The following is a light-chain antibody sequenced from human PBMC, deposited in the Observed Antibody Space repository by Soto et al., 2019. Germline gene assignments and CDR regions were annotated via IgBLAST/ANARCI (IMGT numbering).Light chain of an antibody. CDR1: QSVGNN. V-gene: IGKV3-15*01. J-gene: IGKJ1*01. Sequence: IGVTQSPATLSVSQGERTTLSCRASQSVGNNLAWYQQKPGQAPRLLIYGAYTRATGIPARFSGSGSATEFTLTISSLQSEDFAVYYCQQYNDWPRPFGQGSKVDIK. CDR3: QQYNDWPRP. CDR2: GAY.